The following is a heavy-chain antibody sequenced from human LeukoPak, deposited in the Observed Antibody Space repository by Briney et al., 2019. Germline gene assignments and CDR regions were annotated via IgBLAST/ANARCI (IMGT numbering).Heavy chain of an antibody. CDR1: GGSISSSSNY. J-gene: IGHJ4*02. V-gene: IGHV4-39*01. CDR2: MYYSGIT. Sequence: KSSETLSLTCTVSGGSISSSSNYWGWIRQPPGKGLEWIGTMYYSGITYYNTSLKSRVTTSVDTSKNQFTLKLSSVTAADTAVYYCARSNWDSNVGIDYWGQGILVIVSS. CDR3: ARSNWDSNVGIDY. D-gene: IGHD1-7*01.